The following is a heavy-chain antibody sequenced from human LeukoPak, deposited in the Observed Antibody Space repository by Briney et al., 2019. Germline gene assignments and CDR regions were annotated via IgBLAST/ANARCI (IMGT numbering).Heavy chain of an antibody. Sequence: GGSLRLSCAASGFTFSSYSMNWVRQAPGKGLEWVANIKQDGSEKYYVDSVKGRFTISRDNAKNSLYLQMNSLRAEDTAVYYCARDRGVYCSGGTCEAPYWGQGTLVTVSS. D-gene: IGHD2-15*01. CDR2: IKQDGSEK. V-gene: IGHV3-7*05. J-gene: IGHJ4*02. CDR3: ARDRGVYCSGGTCEAPY. CDR1: GFTFSSYS.